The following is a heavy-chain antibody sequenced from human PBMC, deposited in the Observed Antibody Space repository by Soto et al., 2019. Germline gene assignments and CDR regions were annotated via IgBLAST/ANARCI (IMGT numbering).Heavy chain of an antibody. Sequence: SETLSLTCAVSCYSISSGYYWGWIRQPPGKGLEWIGSIYHSGSTYYNPSLKSRVTISVDTSKNQFSLKLSSVTAADTAVYYCAVGYCSGGSCYENFDYWGQGTLVTVS. CDR3: AVGYCSGGSCYENFDY. CDR2: IYHSGST. V-gene: IGHV4-38-2*01. CDR1: CYSISSGYY. D-gene: IGHD2-15*01. J-gene: IGHJ4*02.